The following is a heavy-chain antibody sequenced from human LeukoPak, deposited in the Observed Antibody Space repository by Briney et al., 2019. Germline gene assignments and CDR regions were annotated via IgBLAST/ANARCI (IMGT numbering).Heavy chain of an antibody. CDR1: GGSISSGSYY. V-gene: IGHV4-61*02. J-gene: IGHJ4*02. Sequence: TSQTLSLTCTVSGGSISSGSYYWSWIRQPAGKGLEWIGRIYTSGSTNYNPSLKSRVTISVDTSKNQFSLKLSSVTAADTAVYYCARAPGGYLDYWGQGTLVTVSS. CDR3: ARAPGGYLDY. CDR2: IYTSGST. D-gene: IGHD3-16*01.